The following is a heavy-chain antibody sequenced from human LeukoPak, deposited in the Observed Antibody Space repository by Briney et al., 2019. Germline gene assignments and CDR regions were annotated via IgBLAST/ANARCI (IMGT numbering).Heavy chain of an antibody. J-gene: IGHJ4*02. Sequence: PGGSLRLSCAASGFTFSNSAMNWVRQAPGKGLEWLSVISGSGGSTYYADSVKGRFTISRDNSKNTLYLQMNSLRADDTAVYYCAKGTPIYDSSGYCLDYWGQGTLVTVSS. CDR3: AKGTPIYDSSGYCLDY. CDR1: GFTFSNSA. V-gene: IGHV3-23*01. CDR2: ISGSGGST. D-gene: IGHD3-22*01.